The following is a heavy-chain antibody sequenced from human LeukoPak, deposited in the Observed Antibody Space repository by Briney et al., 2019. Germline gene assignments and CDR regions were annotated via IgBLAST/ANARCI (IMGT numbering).Heavy chain of an antibody. Sequence: ASVKVSCKASGYTFTSYDINWVRQATGQGLEWMGWMSPNSGNTGYAQKFQGRVTMTRNTSISTAYMELSSLRSEDTAVYYCARGRRAVTTYNYWGQGTLVTVSS. CDR3: ARGRRAVTTYNY. V-gene: IGHV1-8*01. CDR1: GYTFTSYD. CDR2: MSPNSGNT. D-gene: IGHD4-17*01. J-gene: IGHJ4*02.